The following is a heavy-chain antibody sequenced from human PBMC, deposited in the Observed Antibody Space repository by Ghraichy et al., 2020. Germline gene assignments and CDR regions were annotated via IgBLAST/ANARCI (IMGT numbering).Heavy chain of an antibody. J-gene: IGHJ4*02. V-gene: IGHV3-30*02. D-gene: IGHD4-11*01. CDR2: IRYDGSNK. CDR3: AKPRGSYDYSIGLGGYFDY. Sequence: GGSLRLSCAASGFTFSSYGMHWVRQAPGKGLEWVAFIRYDGSNKYYADSVKGRFTISRDNSKNTLYLQMNSLRAEDTAVYYCAKPRGSYDYSIGLGGYFDYWGXXTLVTVSS. CDR1: GFTFSSYG.